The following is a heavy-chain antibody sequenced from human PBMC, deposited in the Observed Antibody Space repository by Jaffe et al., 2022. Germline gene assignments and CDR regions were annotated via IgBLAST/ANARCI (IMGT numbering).Heavy chain of an antibody. D-gene: IGHD3-22*01. V-gene: IGHV7-4-1*02. J-gene: IGHJ3*02. CDR3: ARREYYDSSGIYPDAFDI. CDR1: GYTFTGYA. CDR2: INSNSGNP. Sequence: QAQLVQSGSELKKPGASVKVSCTASGYTFTGYAINWVRQAPGQGLEWMGWINSNSGNPTYAQGFTGRFVFSLDTSVSTTYLQISSLKAEDTAVYYCARREYYDSSGIYPDAFDIWGQGTMVTVSS.